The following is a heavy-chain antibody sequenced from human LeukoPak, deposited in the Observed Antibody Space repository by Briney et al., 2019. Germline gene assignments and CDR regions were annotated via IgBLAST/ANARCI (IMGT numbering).Heavy chain of an antibody. D-gene: IGHD2-2*01. V-gene: IGHV1-69*10. CDR1: GGTFSSYA. CDR3: ARVYCSSTSCEWFDP. J-gene: IGHJ5*02. CDR2: IIPILGIA. Sequence: GASVKVSCKASGGTFSSYAISWVRQAPGQGLEWMGGIIPILGIANYAQKFQGRVTITADKSTSTAYMELSSLRSEDTAVYYCARVYCSSTSCEWFDPWGQGTLVTVSS.